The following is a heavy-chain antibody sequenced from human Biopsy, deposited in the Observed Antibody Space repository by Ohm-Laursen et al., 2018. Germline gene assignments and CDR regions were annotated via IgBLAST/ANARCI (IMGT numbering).Heavy chain of an antibody. V-gene: IGHV4-59*02. Sequence: SETLSLTCAVSGDSVTKYYWSWIRQPPGKGLEWIGHIYYSVMTNYNPSLQSRVSISVDTSRNQVSLTLSSVTAADTAVYYCARDSGILNDGNFKYYHYYGMDVWGQGTKVTVSS. CDR1: GDSVTKYY. CDR2: IYYSVMT. J-gene: IGHJ6*02. CDR3: ARDSGILNDGNFKYYHYYGMDV. D-gene: IGHD4-23*01.